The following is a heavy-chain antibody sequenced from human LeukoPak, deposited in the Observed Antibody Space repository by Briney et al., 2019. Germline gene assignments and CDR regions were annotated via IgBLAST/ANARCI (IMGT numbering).Heavy chain of an antibody. V-gene: IGHV3-74*01. CDR2: IKSDGSST. CDR1: GFTFSNYW. Sequence: GGSLRLSCAASGFTFSNYWMHWVRQAPGKGLVWVSRIKSDGSSTNYADSVKGRFTISRDNAKNTLFLQMNSLRAEDTAVYYCARDVDSQDYFHYWVQGTLVTVSS. CDR3: ARDVDSQDYFHY. D-gene: IGHD3-9*01. J-gene: IGHJ4*02.